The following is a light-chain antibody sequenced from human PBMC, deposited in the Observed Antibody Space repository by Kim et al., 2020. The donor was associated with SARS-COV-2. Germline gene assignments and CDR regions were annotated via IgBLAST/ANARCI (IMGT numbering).Light chain of an antibody. CDR1: KLGDKY. J-gene: IGLJ2*01. V-gene: IGLV3-1*01. Sequence: SYELTQPPSVSVSPGQTASITCSGDKLGDKYACWYQQKPGQSPVLVIYQDSKRPSGIPERFSGSNSGNTATLTISGTQAMDEADYYCQAWDSSAGVFGGGTKRNVL. CDR3: QAWDSSAGV. CDR2: QDS.